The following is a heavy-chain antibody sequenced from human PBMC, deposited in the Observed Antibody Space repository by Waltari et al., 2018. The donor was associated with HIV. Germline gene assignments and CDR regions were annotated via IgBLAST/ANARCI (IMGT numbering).Heavy chain of an antibody. J-gene: IGHJ5*01. CDR1: GFTFDDYA. D-gene: IGHD5-12*01. Sequence: EVQLVESGGGLVQPGRSLRLSCAASGFTFDDYAMPWVRQAPGKGLEWVSGISWNSDTIGDGDSVKGRFTISRDNVKNSLYLQMNSLRAEDTALYYCAKDMGRWLQLNWFDSWGQGTLVIVSS. CDR2: ISWNSDTI. V-gene: IGHV3-9*01. CDR3: AKDMGRWLQLNWFDS.